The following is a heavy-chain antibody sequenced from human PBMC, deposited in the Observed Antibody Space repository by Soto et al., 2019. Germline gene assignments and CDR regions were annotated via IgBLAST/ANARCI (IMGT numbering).Heavy chain of an antibody. V-gene: IGHV1-69*13. CDR3: ARVLLWFGELLTHYYYYGMDV. Sequence: GASVKVSCKASGYTFTIYGIIWVRQAPGQGLEWMGGIIPIFGTANYAQKFQGRVTITADESTSTAYMELSSLRSEDTAVYYCARVLLWFGELLTHYYYYGMDVWGQGTTVTVSS. D-gene: IGHD3-10*01. CDR1: GYTFTIYG. J-gene: IGHJ6*02. CDR2: IIPIFGTA.